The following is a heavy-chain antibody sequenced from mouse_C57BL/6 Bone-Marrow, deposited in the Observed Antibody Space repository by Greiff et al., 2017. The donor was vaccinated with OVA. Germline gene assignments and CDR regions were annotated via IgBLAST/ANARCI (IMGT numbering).Heavy chain of an antibody. V-gene: IGHV5-17*01. J-gene: IGHJ4*01. D-gene: IGHD1-1*01. CDR2: ISSGSSTI. Sequence: EVQGVESGGGLVKPGGSLKLSCAASGFTFSDYGMHWVRQAPEKGLEWVAYISSGSSTIYYADTVKGRFTISRDNAKNTLFLQMTSLRSEDTAMYYCARGVLRYLLYAMDYWGQGTSVTVSS. CDR1: GFTFSDYG. CDR3: ARGVLRYLLYAMDY.